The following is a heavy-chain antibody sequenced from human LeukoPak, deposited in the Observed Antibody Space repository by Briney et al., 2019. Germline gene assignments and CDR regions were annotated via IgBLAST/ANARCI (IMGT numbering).Heavy chain of an antibody. V-gene: IGHV3-30*18. D-gene: IGHD3-10*01. CDR1: GFTFSSYG. CDR2: ISYDGSNK. Sequence: PGGSLRLSCAASGFTFSSYGMHWVRQAPGKGLEWVAVISYDGSNKYYADSVKGRFTISRDNSKNTLYLQMNSLRAEDTAVYYCAKGIGDYYGSGSYYSPHWYYYYGMDVWGQGTTVTVSS. J-gene: IGHJ6*02. CDR3: AKGIGDYYGSGSYYSPHWYYYYGMDV.